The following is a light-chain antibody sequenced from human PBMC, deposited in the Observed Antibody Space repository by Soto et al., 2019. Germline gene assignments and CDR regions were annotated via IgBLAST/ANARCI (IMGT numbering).Light chain of an antibody. CDR1: SSDVGGYAY. V-gene: IGLV2-14*01. CDR2: EVN. J-gene: IGLJ3*02. CDR3: SSYTRSSTVV. Sequence: QSALTQPASVSGSPGQSITISCTGTSSDVGGYAYVSWYQQHPGKAPKLMISEVNKRPSGVSSRFSGSKSGNTASLTISGLRAEDEADYYCSSYTRSSTVVFGGGTKLTVL.